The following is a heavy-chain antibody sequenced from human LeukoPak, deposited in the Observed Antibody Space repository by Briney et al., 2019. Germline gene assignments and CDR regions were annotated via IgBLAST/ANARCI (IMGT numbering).Heavy chain of an antibody. J-gene: IGHJ4*02. D-gene: IGHD4-17*01. CDR1: GYTFTGYY. V-gene: IGHV1-2*02. Sequence: ASVKVSCKASGYTFTGYYMHWVRQAPGQGLEWMGWINPNSGGTNFAQKFQGRVTMTRDTSISTAYMELSRLRSDDTAVYYCARPRRDTVTTFYWGQGTLVTVSS. CDR3: ARPRRDTVTTFY. CDR2: INPNSGGT.